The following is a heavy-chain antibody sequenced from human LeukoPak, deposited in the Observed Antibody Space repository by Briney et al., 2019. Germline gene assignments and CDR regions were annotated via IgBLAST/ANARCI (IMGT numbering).Heavy chain of an antibody. Sequence: GASVKVSCKASGYIFTSYVIHWVRQAPGERLEWMGWINAATGNTKYSQKTQDRVTITRDTSASTTCMELRSLRSEDTAVYFCASQTLSAGSHYLYYFGVDVWGQGSTVTVSS. CDR3: ASQTLSAGSHYLYYFGVDV. J-gene: IGHJ6*02. D-gene: IGHD1-14*01. V-gene: IGHV1-3*01. CDR2: INAATGNT. CDR1: GYIFTSYV.